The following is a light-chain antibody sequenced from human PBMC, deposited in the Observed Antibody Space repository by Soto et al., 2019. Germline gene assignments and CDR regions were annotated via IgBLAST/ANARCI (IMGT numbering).Light chain of an antibody. CDR1: SNIVGSYNF. CDR3: CADAGRSTYV. J-gene: IGLJ1*01. V-gene: IGLV2-23*02. Sequence: QSVLTQPASVSGSPGQSITISCTRTSNIVGSYNFVSWYQQHPGNVPKVMIYEVSKRPSGFSDRFSGSKSGNTASLTISGLQAEDEADYYCCADAGRSTYVFGTGTKVTVL. CDR2: EVS.